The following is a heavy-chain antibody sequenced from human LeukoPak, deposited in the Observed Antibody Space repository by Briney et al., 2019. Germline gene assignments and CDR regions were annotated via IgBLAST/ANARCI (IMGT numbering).Heavy chain of an antibody. CDR3: ARAGRRVLGGTLYYFDY. Sequence: ASVKVSCKASGYTFTGYYIHWVRQAPGQGLEWMGWINPTSGGTKYAQKFQGRVTMTRDTSISSAYMELSRLRSDDTAVYYCARAGRRVLGGTLYYFDYWGQGTLVTVSS. CDR2: INPTSGGT. CDR1: GYTFTGYY. J-gene: IGHJ4*02. V-gene: IGHV1-2*02. D-gene: IGHD3-3*02.